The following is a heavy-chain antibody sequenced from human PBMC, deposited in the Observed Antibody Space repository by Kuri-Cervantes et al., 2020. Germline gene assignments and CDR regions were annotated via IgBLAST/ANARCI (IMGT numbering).Heavy chain of an antibody. CDR3: ARDQVLRFLELAGWGSYYYYYGMDV. V-gene: IGHV3-7*01. CDR1: GFTFSSYW. Sequence: GGSLRLSCAASGFTFSSYWMSWVRQAPGKGLEWVANINQDGSEKYYVYSVKGRFTICRDNDKNSLNLQMNSLRAEGTAVYYCARDQVLRFLELAGWGSYYYYYGMDVWGQGTTVTVSS. D-gene: IGHD3-3*01. CDR2: INQDGSEK. J-gene: IGHJ6*02.